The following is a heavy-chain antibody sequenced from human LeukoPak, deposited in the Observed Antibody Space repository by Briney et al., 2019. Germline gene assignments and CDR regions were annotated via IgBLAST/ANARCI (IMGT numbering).Heavy chain of an antibody. J-gene: IGHJ6*02. CDR3: ARFTVTTPGGYYYYGMDV. CDR2: IYHSGST. D-gene: IGHD4-17*01. CDR1: GGSISSGGYS. V-gene: IGHV4-30-2*01. Sequence: SQTLSLTCAVSGGSISSGGYSWSWIRQPPGKGLEWIGYIYHSGSTYYNPPLKSRVTISVDRSKNQFSLKLSSVTAADTAVYYCARFTVTTPGGYYYYGMDVWGQGTTVTVSS.